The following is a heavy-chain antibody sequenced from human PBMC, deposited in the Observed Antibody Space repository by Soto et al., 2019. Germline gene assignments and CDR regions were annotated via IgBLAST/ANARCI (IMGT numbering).Heavy chain of an antibody. CDR2: IYTSGST. CDR1: GGSISSYY. V-gene: IGHV4-4*07. J-gene: IGHJ6*02. CDR3: ASGGGGSYLSYYYYVMDV. Sequence: QVQLQESGPGLVKPSETLSLTCTVSGGSISSYYWSWIRQPAGKGLEWIGRIYTSGSTNYNPSLKSRVTMSVDTSKNQFSLKLSSVTAADTAVYYCASGGGGSYLSYYYYVMDVWGQGTTVTVSS. D-gene: IGHD1-26*01.